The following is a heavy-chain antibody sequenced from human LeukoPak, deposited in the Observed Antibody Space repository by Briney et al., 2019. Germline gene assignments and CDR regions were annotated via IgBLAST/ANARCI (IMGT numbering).Heavy chain of an antibody. V-gene: IGHV3-9*01. CDR3: AKGFRYSSSWYYFDY. CDR1: GFTFDDYA. J-gene: IGHJ4*02. D-gene: IGHD6-13*01. CDR2: ISWNSGSI. Sequence: GGSLRLSCAASGFTFDDYAMHWVQQAPGKGLEWVSGISWNSGSIGYADSVKGRFTISRDNAKNSLYLQMNSLRAEDTALYYCAKGFRYSSSWYYFDYWGQGTLVTVSS.